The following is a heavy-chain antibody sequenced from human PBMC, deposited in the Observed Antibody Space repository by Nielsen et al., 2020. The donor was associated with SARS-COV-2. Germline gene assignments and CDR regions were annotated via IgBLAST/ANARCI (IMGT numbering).Heavy chain of an antibody. D-gene: IGHD3-22*01. J-gene: IGHJ4*02. CDR3: ANLGGYYDDFDY. CDR1: GFTFDDYA. CDR2: ISWNSGSI. Sequence: SLRLSCAASGFTFDDYAMHWVRQAPGKGLEWVSGISWNSGSIGYADSVKGRFTISRDNAKNSLYLQMNSLRAEDTALYYCANLGGYYDDFDYWGQGTLVTVSS. V-gene: IGHV3-9*01.